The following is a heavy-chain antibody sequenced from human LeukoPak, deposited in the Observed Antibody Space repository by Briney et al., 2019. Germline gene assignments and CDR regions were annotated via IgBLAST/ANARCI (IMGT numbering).Heavy chain of an antibody. Sequence: SETLSLTCTVSGGPISSSSYYWGWIRQPPGKGLEWIGSIYYSGSTYYDPSLKSRVTISVDTSKNQFSLKLSSVTAADTAVYYCARDRGTWNDDGFDYWGQGTLVTVSS. V-gene: IGHV4-39*07. CDR2: IYYSGST. CDR3: ARDRGTWNDDGFDY. D-gene: IGHD1-1*01. CDR1: GGPISSSSYY. J-gene: IGHJ4*02.